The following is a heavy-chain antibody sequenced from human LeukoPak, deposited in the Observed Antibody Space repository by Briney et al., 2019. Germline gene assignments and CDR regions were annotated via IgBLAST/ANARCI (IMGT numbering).Heavy chain of an antibody. Sequence: GGSLRLSCAASGFTFSSYWMSWVRQAPGKGLEWVANIKQDGSEKYYVDSVKGRFTISRDNAKNSLYLQMNSLRAEDTAVYYCARDPLAAMVEFDYWGQGTLVTVSS. CDR3: ARDPLAAMVEFDY. V-gene: IGHV3-7*01. J-gene: IGHJ4*02. CDR1: GFTFSSYW. CDR2: IKQDGSEK. D-gene: IGHD5-18*01.